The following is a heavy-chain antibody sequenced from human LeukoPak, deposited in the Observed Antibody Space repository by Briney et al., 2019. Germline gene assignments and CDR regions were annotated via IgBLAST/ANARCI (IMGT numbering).Heavy chain of an antibody. CDR3: AKEGYCSGGSCYSYFDY. D-gene: IGHD2-15*01. J-gene: IGHJ4*02. CDR1: GGTFSSYA. CDR2: IIPIFGTA. Sequence: SVKVSCKASGGTFSSYAISWVRQAPGQGLEWMGGIIPIFGTANYAQKFQGRVTITADESTSTAYMELNSLRAEDTAVYYCAKEGYCSGGSCYSYFDYWGQGTLVTVSS. V-gene: IGHV1-69*13.